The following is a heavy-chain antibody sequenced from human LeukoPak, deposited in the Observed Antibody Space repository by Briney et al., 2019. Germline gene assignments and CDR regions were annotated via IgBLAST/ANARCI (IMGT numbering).Heavy chain of an antibody. J-gene: IGHJ4*02. CDR1: GFTFSSFG. D-gene: IGHD6-13*01. CDR3: AKAIWVAATASWFCFDY. Sequence: GGSLRLSCAASGFTFSSFGMHWVRQAPGKGLEWVAGISYDGSSKYYADSVKGRFTISRDNSRNTLYLQMNSLRAEDTAVYYCAKAIWVAATASWFCFDYWGQGTLVTVSS. CDR2: ISYDGSSK. V-gene: IGHV3-30*18.